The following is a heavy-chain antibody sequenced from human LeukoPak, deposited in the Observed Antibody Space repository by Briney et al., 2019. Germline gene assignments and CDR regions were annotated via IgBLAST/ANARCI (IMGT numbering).Heavy chain of an antibody. Sequence: PGGSLRLSCAASGFTVSSNYISWVRQAPGKGLEWVSVIYSGGSTYYADSVKGRFTISRDNSKNTLYLQMNSLRAEDTAVYYCARGYYYYYMDVWGKGTTVTVPS. J-gene: IGHJ6*03. V-gene: IGHV3-66*02. CDR1: GFTVSSNY. CDR2: IYSGGST. CDR3: ARGYYYYYMDV.